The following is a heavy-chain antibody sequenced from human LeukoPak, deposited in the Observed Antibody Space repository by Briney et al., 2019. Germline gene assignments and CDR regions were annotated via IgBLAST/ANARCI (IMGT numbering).Heavy chain of an antibody. CDR2: INPNSGGT. CDR1: GYTFTSYC. CDR3: ARDLSVGATTSDY. Sequence: ASVKVSCKASGYTFTSYCMHWVRQAPGQGLEWMGWINPNSGGTNYAQKFQGRVTMTRDTSISTAYMELSRLRSDDTAVYYCARDLSVGATTSDYWGQGTLVTVSS. V-gene: IGHV1-2*02. D-gene: IGHD1-26*01. J-gene: IGHJ4*02.